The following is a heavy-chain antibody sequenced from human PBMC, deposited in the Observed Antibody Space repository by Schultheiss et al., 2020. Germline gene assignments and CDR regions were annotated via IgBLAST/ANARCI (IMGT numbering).Heavy chain of an antibody. J-gene: IGHJ5*02. V-gene: IGHV5-51*01. CDR1: GYSFTSYW. CDR3: ARRAYCSSTSCPSWFDP. D-gene: IGHD2-2*01. CDR2: IYPGDSET. Sequence: GESLKISCKGSGYSFTSYWIGWVRQMPGKGLEWMGIIYPGDSETRYSPSFQGQVTISADKSISTAYLQWSSLKASDTAMYYCARRAYCSSTSCPSWFDPWGKGTLVTVSS.